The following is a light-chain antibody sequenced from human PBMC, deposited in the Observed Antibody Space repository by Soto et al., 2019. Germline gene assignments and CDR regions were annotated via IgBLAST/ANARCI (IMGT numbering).Light chain of an antibody. Sequence: EVVMMQSPATLSVSPGERATLSCRASQSVSSNLAWYQQRPGQAPRLLIYGASTRATGVPARFSGSGSGTEFPLTISSLQSEDFAVYYCQQYDNWPPYTFGQGTKLEIK. CDR1: QSVSSN. J-gene: IGKJ2*01. CDR3: QQYDNWPPYT. CDR2: GAS. V-gene: IGKV3-15*01.